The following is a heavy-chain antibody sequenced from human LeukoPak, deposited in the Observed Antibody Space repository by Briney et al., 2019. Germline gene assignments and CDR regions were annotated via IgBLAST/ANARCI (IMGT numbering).Heavy chain of an antibody. Sequence: SETLSLTCTVSGGSISSYYWSWIRQPPGKGLEWIGYIYYSGSTNYNPSLKSRVTISVDTSKNQFSLKLSSVTAADTAVYYCARHVLVIYGSGSYNYFDYWGRGTLVTVSS. J-gene: IGHJ4*02. CDR1: GGSISSYY. D-gene: IGHD3-10*01. V-gene: IGHV4-59*08. CDR3: ARHVLVIYGSGSYNYFDY. CDR2: IYYSGST.